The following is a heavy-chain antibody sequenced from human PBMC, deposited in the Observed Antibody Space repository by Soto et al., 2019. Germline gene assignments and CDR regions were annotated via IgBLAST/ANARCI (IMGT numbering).Heavy chain of an antibody. CDR1: GFTFSSYG. J-gene: IGHJ4*02. CDR3: ARNYYYDSSGYYDY. CDR2: ISSSSSTI. D-gene: IGHD3-22*01. V-gene: IGHV3-48*02. Sequence: GGSLRLSCAASGFTFSSYGMNWVRQAPGKGLEWVSYISSSSSTIYYADSVKGRFTISRDNAKNSLYLQMNSLRDEDTAVYYCARNYYYDSSGYYDYWGQGTLVTVSS.